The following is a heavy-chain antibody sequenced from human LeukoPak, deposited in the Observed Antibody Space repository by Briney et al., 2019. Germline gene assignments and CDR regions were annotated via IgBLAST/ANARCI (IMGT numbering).Heavy chain of an antibody. Sequence: ASVKVSCKASGYTFTSYAIHWVRQAPGQRLEWMGWINAGNDNTKYSQKFQGRVTITRDTSASTAYMELGGLRSEDTAVYYCARSLVYSHDTSGYYYLDFWGQGTLVTVSS. CDR2: INAGNDNT. CDR1: GYTFTSYA. D-gene: IGHD3-22*01. CDR3: ARSLVYSHDTSGYYYLDF. V-gene: IGHV1-3*01. J-gene: IGHJ4*02.